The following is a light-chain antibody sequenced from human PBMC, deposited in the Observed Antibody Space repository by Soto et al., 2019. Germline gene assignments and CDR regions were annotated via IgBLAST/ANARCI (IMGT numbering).Light chain of an antibody. CDR1: QSISTW. J-gene: IGKJ1*01. Sequence: DIQMTKYPSTLSASVGDRVTITCRASQSISTWLAWYQQKPGKAPKLLIYDASSLESGVPSRFSGSGSGTEFTLTISSLQPDDFATYYCQQYNSYGTFGQGTKVDIK. V-gene: IGKV1-5*01. CDR3: QQYNSYGT. CDR2: DAS.